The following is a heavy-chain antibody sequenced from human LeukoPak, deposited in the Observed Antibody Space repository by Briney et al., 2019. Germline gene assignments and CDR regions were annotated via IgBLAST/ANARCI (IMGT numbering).Heavy chain of an antibody. J-gene: IGHJ4*02. V-gene: IGHV3-33*01. CDR3: ARNWLEATAKGIDY. CDR2: IWYDGSNK. Sequence: GGSLRLSCAASGFTFSSYGMHWVRQAPGKGLEWVAVIWYDGSNKYYADSVKGRFTISRDNSKNTLYLQMDYLRAEDTAVYYCARNWLEATAKGIDYWGQGSLVTVSS. D-gene: IGHD1-1*01. CDR1: GFTFSSYG.